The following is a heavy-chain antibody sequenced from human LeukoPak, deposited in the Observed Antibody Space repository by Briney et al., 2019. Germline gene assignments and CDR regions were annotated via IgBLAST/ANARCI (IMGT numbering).Heavy chain of an antibody. J-gene: IGHJ4*02. CDR3: ATGYKYGYCFDY. CDR1: GFTFSSYW. CDR2: IKQDGSEK. V-gene: IGHV3-7*03. D-gene: IGHD5-18*01. Sequence: PGGSLRLSCAASGFTFSSYWMSWVRQAPGKGLEWVANIKQDGSEKYYVDSVKGRFTISRDNAKNSLYLQMNNLRAEDTAVYYCATGYKYGYCFDYWGRGTVVTVSS.